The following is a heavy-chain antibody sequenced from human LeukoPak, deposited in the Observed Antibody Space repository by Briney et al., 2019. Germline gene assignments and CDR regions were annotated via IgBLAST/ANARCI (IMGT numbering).Heavy chain of an antibody. CDR2: INAGNGNT. D-gene: IGHD6-19*01. V-gene: IGHV1-3*01. J-gene: IGHJ4*02. CDR3: ARDPDQSGWSIFDY. CDR1: GYTFTSYA. Sequence: ASVKVSCKASGYTFTSYAMHWVRQAPGQRLEWMGWINAGNGNTKYSQKFQGRVTITRDTSASTAYMELSSLRSEDTAVYYCARDPDQSGWSIFDYWGQGTLVTVSS.